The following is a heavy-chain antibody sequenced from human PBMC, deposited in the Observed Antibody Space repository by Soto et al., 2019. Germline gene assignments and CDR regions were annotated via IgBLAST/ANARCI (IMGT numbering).Heavy chain of an antibody. D-gene: IGHD2-15*01. CDR1: GGTFSSYA. CDR2: IIPIFGTA. CDR3: ARDCSGGSCYGDY. J-gene: IGHJ4*02. Sequence: SVKGSCNPSGGTFSSYAIIWVRQAPGQGLEWMGGIIPIFGTANYAQKFQGRVTITADESTSTAYMELSSLRSEDTAVYYCARDCSGGSCYGDYWGQGTLVTVSS. V-gene: IGHV1-69*13.